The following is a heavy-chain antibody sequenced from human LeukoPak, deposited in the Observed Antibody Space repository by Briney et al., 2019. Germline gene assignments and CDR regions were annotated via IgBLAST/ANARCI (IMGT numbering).Heavy chain of an antibody. D-gene: IGHD3-9*01. CDR1: GGTFSSYA. CDR2: IIHIFGTA. Sequence: SVKVSCKASGGTFSSYAISWVRQAPGQGLEWMGRIIHIFGTANYAQKFQGRVTITTDESTSTAYMELSSLRSEDTAVYYCAREDSYDNCTCVASFDNWGQGTMVTVSS. V-gene: IGHV1-69*05. CDR3: AREDSYDNCTCVASFDN. J-gene: IGHJ3*02.